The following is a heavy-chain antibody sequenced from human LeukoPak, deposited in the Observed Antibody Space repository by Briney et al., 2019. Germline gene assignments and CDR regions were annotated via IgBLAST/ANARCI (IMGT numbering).Heavy chain of an antibody. CDR2: IYYSGST. CDR3: ASLIPYSSRINDY. J-gene: IGHJ4*02. D-gene: IGHD6-13*01. Sequence: PSETLSLTCTVSGGSISSSSYYWAWIRQPPGKGLEWIGSIYYSGSTYYNPSLKSRVAISVDTSKNQFSLKLSSVTAADTAVYYCASLIPYSSRINDYWGQGTLVTVSS. CDR1: GGSISSSSYY. V-gene: IGHV4-39*01.